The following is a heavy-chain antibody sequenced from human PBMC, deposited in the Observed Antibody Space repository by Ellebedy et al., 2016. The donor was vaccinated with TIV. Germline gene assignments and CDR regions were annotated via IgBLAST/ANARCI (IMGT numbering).Heavy chain of an antibody. Sequence: GESLKISCAASGCTFSSYGVHWVRQAPGKGLEWVAVIWYDGSNKYYADSVKGRFTISRDNSKNTLYLQMNSLRAEETAVYYCARLASSGWYLWFDYWGQGTLVTVSS. V-gene: IGHV3-33*08. D-gene: IGHD6-19*01. CDR2: IWYDGSNK. J-gene: IGHJ4*02. CDR1: GCTFSSYG. CDR3: ARLASSGWYLWFDY.